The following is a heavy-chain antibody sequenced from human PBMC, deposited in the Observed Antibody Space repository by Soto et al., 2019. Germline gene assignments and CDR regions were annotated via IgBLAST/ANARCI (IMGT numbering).Heavy chain of an antibody. CDR2: VSGGGSDT. Sequence: AGGSLRLSCAASGFTFSTYAMSWVRQPPGKGLEWVSIVSGGGSDTFYADSVKGRFAISRDNSKNTLYLQMNSLRDEDTAVYYCARGGWDLPPYYYYYYGMDVWGQGTTVTVSS. CDR3: ARGGWDLPPYYYYYYGMDV. V-gene: IGHV3-23*01. J-gene: IGHJ6*02. D-gene: IGHD1-26*01. CDR1: GFTFSTYA.